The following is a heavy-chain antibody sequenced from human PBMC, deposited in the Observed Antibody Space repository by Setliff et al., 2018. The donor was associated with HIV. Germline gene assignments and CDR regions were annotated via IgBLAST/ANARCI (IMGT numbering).Heavy chain of an antibody. Sequence: ASVKVSCKTSGFIVNNFGITWVRQAPGQGLEWMAWISLYNEYKYSAPNFLGRVTMSTDTSTNTVDLELRSLRADDTATYYCARTQYTSTWPGNYWGQGTLVT. CDR2: ISLYNEYK. J-gene: IGHJ4*02. CDR3: ARTQYTSTWPGNY. D-gene: IGHD2-2*01. V-gene: IGHV1-18*04. CDR1: GFIVNNFG.